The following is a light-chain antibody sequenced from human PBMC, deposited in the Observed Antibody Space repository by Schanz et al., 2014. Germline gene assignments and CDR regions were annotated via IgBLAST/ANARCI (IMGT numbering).Light chain of an antibody. CDR1: ISNIGSNT. V-gene: IGLV1-44*01. J-gene: IGLJ3*02. CDR3: STWDDILNGQGV. Sequence: QSALTQPPSASGTPGQRVTISCSGDISNIGSNTVNWYQQLPGTAPKLLIYTNNQRPSGVPDRFSGSKSGTSASLAISGLQSDDEADYYCSTWDDILNGQGVFGGGTKLTVL. CDR2: TNN.